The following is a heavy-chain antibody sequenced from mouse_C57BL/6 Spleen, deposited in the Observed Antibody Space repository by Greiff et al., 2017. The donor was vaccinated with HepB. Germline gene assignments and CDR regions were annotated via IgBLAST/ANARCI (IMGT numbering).Heavy chain of an antibody. J-gene: IGHJ2*01. CDR1: GYTFTSYW. V-gene: IGHV1-69*01. Sequence: QVQLQQPGAELVMPGASVKLSCKASGYTFTSYWMHWVKQRPGQGLEWIGEIDPSDSYTNYNQKFKGKSTLTVDKSSSTAYMQLSSLTSEDSAVYYCASGAITTVVALDYWGQGTTLTVSS. CDR2: IDPSDSYT. CDR3: ASGAITTVVALDY. D-gene: IGHD1-1*01.